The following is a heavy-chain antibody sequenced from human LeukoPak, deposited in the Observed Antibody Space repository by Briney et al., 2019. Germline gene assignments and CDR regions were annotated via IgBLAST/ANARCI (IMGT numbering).Heavy chain of an antibody. CDR3: SSGTDYYDHGMDV. CDR2: IRSKPSSYAT. Sequence: PGGSLRLSCAASGFAFSGSTVHWVRRASGKGLEWVGRIRSKPSSYATVYAESVKGRFTISRDDSKNTAYLQMNSLKTEDTAVYYCSSGTDYYDHGMDVWGQGTTITVSS. V-gene: IGHV3-73*01. J-gene: IGHJ6*02. D-gene: IGHD1-26*01. CDR1: GFAFSGST.